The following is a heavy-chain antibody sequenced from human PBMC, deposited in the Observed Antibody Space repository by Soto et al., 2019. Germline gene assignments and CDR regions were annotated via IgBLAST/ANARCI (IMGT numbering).Heavy chain of an antibody. D-gene: IGHD2-15*01. J-gene: IGHJ5*02. CDR1: GDSISSSSYY. Sequence: SETLSLTCAVSGDSISSSSYYWAWIRQPPGKGLEWIGSIHYRANSYYSRSLKSRITISVDTSKNQISLRLSSVTAADTAVYYCARPLQLAVSGFDPWGQGTLVTVSS. CDR2: IHYRANS. V-gene: IGHV4-39*01. CDR3: ARPLQLAVSGFDP.